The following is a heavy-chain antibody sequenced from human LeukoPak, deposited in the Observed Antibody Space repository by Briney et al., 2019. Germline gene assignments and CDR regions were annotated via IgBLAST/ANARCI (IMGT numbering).Heavy chain of an antibody. CDR2: ISYDGSNK. J-gene: IGHJ6*03. D-gene: IGHD6-6*01. CDR1: GFTFSSYG. Sequence: GGSLRLSCAASGFTFSSYGMHWVRQAPGKGLEWVAVISYDGSNKYYADSVKGRFTISRDNSKNTLYLQMNSLRTEDTAVYYCAKDGSSEEDYYYYMDVWGKGTTVTVSS. CDR3: AKDGSSEEDYYYYMDV. V-gene: IGHV3-30*18.